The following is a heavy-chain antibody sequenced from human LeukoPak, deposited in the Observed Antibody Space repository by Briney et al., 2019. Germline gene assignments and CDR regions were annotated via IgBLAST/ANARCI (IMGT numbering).Heavy chain of an antibody. J-gene: IGHJ4*02. CDR1: GFTFSTYS. CDR2: LSSSSTYV. D-gene: IGHD2-15*01. CDR3: ARVRCSGGGCFYNFDY. Sequence: GGSLRLSCAASGFTFSTYSMNWVRRAPGKGLEWVSSLSSSSTYVYYADSVKGRFTISRDNAKNSLYLQMNSLRAEDTAVYYCARVRCSGGGCFYNFDYWGQGSLVTVSS. V-gene: IGHV3-21*01.